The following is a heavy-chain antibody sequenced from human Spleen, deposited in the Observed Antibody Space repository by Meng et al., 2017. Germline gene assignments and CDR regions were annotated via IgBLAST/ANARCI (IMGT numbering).Heavy chain of an antibody. CDR1: GYTFIAYN. J-gene: IGHJ6*02. D-gene: IGHD6-19*01. V-gene: IGHV1-2*02. Sequence: ASVKVSCKASGYTFIAYNVQWVRQAPGQGLEWMGWINPKSGGTNYVQKFQGRVTMTRDTSISTGYMELRSLRSDDTAVYYCARGVAVAGRRHYGMDVWGQGTTVTVSS. CDR2: INPKSGGT. CDR3: ARGVAVAGRRHYGMDV.